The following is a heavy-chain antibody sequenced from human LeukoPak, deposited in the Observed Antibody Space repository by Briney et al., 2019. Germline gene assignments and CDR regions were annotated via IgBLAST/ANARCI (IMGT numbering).Heavy chain of an antibody. J-gene: IGHJ2*01. CDR3: ARGPTVVIAIPWYCDL. V-gene: IGHV4-30-4*08. D-gene: IGHD2-21*01. Sequence: SQSLSLTCTVSGGSISSGDYYWSWIRQPPGKGLEWIGYIYYSGSTYYNPSLKSRVTISVDTSKNQFSLKLSSVSAADMAVYYCARGPTVVIAIPWYCDLWGRGTLVTVSS. CDR2: IYYSGST. CDR1: GGSISSGDYY.